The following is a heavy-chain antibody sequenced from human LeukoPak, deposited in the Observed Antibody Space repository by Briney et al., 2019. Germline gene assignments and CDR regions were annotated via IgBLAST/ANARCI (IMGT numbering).Heavy chain of an antibody. CDR1: GGTFSSYA. V-gene: IGHV1-69*04. D-gene: IGHD6-13*01. J-gene: IGHJ1*01. Sequence: ASVKVPCKASGGTFSSYAISWVRQAPGQGLEWMGRIIPILGVANYAQKFQGRVTITADKSTSTAYMELSSLRSEDTAVYYCARDSMYSSSWETEYFQHWGQGTLVTVSS. CDR3: ARDSMYSSSWETEYFQH. CDR2: IIPILGVA.